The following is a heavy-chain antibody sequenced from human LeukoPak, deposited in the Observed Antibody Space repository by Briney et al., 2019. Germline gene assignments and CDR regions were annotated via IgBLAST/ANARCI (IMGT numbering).Heavy chain of an antibody. V-gene: IGHV4-34*01. CDR1: GGSFSGYY. J-gene: IGHJ5*02. CDR3: ARLGVVVPAAVPNWFDP. CDR2: INHSGST. Sequence: PSETLSLTCAVYGGSFSGYYWSWIRQPPGKGLEWIGEINHSGSTNYNPSLKSRVTISVDTSKNQFSLKLSSVTAADTAVYYCARLGVVVPAAVPNWFDPWGQGTLVTVSS. D-gene: IGHD2-2*01.